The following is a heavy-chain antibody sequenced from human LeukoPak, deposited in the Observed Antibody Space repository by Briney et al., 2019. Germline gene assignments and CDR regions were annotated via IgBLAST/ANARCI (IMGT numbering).Heavy chain of an antibody. CDR3: ARGVSGEYYYYYMDA. D-gene: IGHD3-10*01. Sequence: ASVKVSCKASGYTFTGYYMHWVRQAPAQGLEWMGWINPNSGGTNYAQKFQGRVTMTRDTSISTAYMELSRLRSDDTAVYYCARGVSGEYYYYYMDAWGKGTTVTVSS. V-gene: IGHV1-2*02. J-gene: IGHJ6*03. CDR2: INPNSGGT. CDR1: GYTFTGYY.